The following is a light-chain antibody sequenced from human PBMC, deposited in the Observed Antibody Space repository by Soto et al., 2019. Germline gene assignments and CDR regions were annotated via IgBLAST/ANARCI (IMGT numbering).Light chain of an antibody. Sequence: DIQMTQSPSTLSPSVGDRVTITCRASQSIGTWLAWYQQKPGKAPKLLIHDASSLESGVPSRFSGSGSGTQFSLIISGLQPEDFATYYCQQYHGFWFGQGTKVDIK. CDR1: QSIGTW. J-gene: IGKJ1*01. CDR3: QQYHGFW. V-gene: IGKV1-5*01. CDR2: DAS.